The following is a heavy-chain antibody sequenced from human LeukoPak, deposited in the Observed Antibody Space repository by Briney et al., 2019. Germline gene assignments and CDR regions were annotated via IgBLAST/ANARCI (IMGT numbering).Heavy chain of an antibody. V-gene: IGHV3-7*01. CDR3: AREPDSSGYYYAPGYFQH. J-gene: IGHJ1*01. CDR2: IKQDGSDK. Sequence: PGGSLRLSCAASGFTFSSYWMSWVRQAPGKRLEWVANIKQDGSDKSYEDSVKGRFTISRDNAKNSLYLQMNSLRAEDTAVYYCAREPDSSGYYYAPGYFQHWGQGTLVTVSS. D-gene: IGHD3-22*01. CDR1: GFTFSSYW.